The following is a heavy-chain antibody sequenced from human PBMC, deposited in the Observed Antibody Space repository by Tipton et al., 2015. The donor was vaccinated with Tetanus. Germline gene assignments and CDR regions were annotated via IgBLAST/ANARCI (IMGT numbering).Heavy chain of an antibody. CDR2: IFYSGST. CDR3: ARRYDFWSGNSKKDWFDP. Sequence: GLVKPSETLSLTCTISGGSNSGSSYSWGWFRQPPGKELEWLGHIFYSGSTSYNPSLKGRVTIFADTPRIQFSLKLSSVTAADTAVYYCARRYDFWSGNSKKDWFDPWGQGTLVTVSS. J-gene: IGHJ5*02. CDR1: GGSNSGSSYS. D-gene: IGHD3-3*01. V-gene: IGHV4-39*01.